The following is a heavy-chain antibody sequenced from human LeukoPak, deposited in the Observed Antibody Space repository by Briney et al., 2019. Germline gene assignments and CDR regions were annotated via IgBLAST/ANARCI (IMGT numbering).Heavy chain of an antibody. CDR1: GYTFTSNY. CDR3: ARDQEGFDY. J-gene: IGHJ4*02. V-gene: IGHV1-46*01. CDR2: IYPRDGST. Sequence: ASVKVSCKASGYTFTSNYIHWVRQAPGPGLEWMGMIYPRDGSTSYAQKFQGRVTVTRGTSTSTVHMELSGLRSEDTALYYCARDQEGFDYWGQGTLVTVSS.